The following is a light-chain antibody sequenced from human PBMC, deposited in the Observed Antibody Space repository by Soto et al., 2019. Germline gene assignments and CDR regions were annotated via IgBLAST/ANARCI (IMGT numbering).Light chain of an antibody. Sequence: QSALTQPASVSGSPGQSITISCTGTSSDVGGYNYVSWYQQHPGKAPKLMIYEVRNRPSGVSNRFSGSKSGNTASLTISGLHAEDDADYYCSSYTSSSTFVFGAGTKLTVL. CDR2: EVR. J-gene: IGLJ1*01. V-gene: IGLV2-14*01. CDR3: SSYTSSSTFV. CDR1: SSDVGGYNY.